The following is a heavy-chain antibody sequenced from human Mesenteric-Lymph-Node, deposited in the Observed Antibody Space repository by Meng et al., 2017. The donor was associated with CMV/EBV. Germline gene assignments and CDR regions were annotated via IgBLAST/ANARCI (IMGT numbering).Heavy chain of an antibody. CDR2: ISSSSSYI. V-gene: IGHV3-21*01. D-gene: IGHD3-16*01. CDR1: GFTFDNYA. CDR3: ARDLGLWGMDV. Sequence: GESLKISCAASGFTFDNYAMHWVRQAPGKGLEWVSSISSSSSYIYYADSVKGRFTISRDNAKNSLYLQMNSLRAEDTAVYYCARDLGLWGMDVWGQGTTVTVSS. J-gene: IGHJ6*02.